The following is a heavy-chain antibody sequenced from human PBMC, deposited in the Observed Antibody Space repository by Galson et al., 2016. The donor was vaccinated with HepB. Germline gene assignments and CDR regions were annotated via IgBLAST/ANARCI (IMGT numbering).Heavy chain of an antibody. CDR1: GFTYSGYT. Sequence: SLRLSCAASGFTYSGYTMNWVRQAPGKGPEWVSSISSSFNYIYYADSVKGRFTISRENAKNLLYLQMNSLRAEDTAVYYCARRIRLSWLQYHYYDYGMDVWGQGTTVTVSS. J-gene: IGHJ6*02. CDR2: ISSSFNYI. V-gene: IGHV3-21*01. D-gene: IGHD5-24*01. CDR3: ARRIRLSWLQYHYYDYGMDV.